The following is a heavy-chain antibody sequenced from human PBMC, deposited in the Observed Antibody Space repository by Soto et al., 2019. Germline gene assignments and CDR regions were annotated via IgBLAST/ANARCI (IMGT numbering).Heavy chain of an antibody. CDR2: ISTDGGIT. CDR1: GFTFSSYW. J-gene: IGHJ4*02. Sequence: GGSLRLSCAASGFTFSSYWMHWVRQAPGKGLVWVSRISTDGGITTYADSVKGRFTISRDNAKNTLYLQMNSLRAEDTAVYYCARSIGGTTLHWGQGTLVTVSS. CDR3: ARSIGGTTLH. D-gene: IGHD1-1*01. V-gene: IGHV3-74*01.